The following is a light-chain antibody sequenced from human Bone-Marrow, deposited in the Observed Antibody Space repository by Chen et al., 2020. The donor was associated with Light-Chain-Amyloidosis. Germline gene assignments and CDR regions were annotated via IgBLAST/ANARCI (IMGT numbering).Light chain of an antibody. V-gene: IGLV3-21*02. CDR2: DDS. J-gene: IGLJ3*02. CDR1: NIGSTS. CDR3: QVWDRSSDRPV. Sequence: SYVLPQPSSVSVAPGQTATMSCGGNNIGSTSVHWYQQTPGQAPLLVVYDDSDRPSGIPERLCGTNSGNTATLTISRVEAGEEADYYCQVWDRSSDRPVFGGGTKLTVL.